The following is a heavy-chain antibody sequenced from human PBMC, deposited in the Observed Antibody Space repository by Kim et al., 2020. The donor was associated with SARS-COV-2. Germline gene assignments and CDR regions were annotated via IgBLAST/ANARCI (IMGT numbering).Heavy chain of an antibody. J-gene: IGHJ6*02. CDR1: GFTFDDYA. CDR3: ARAADSSGWYGPYYYYGMDV. CDR2: ISWNSGSI. Sequence: GGSLRLSCAASGFTFDDYAMHWVRQAPGKGLEWVSGISWNSGSIGYADSVKGRFTISRDNAKNSLYLQMNSLRAEDTALYYCARAADSSGWYGPYYYYGMDVWGQGTTVTVSS. V-gene: IGHV3-9*01. D-gene: IGHD6-19*01.